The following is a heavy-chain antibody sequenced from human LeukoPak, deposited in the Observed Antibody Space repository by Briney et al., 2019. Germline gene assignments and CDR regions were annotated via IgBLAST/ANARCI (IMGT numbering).Heavy chain of an antibody. V-gene: IGHV3-30*18. Sequence: GRSLRLSCAASGFTFSSYGMHWVRQAPGKGLERVAVISYDGSNKYYADSVKVRFTISRDNSKNTLYLQMNSLRAEDTAVYYCAKRMLRYYDSSGSPGWFDPWGQGTLVTVSS. J-gene: IGHJ5*02. CDR1: GFTFSSYG. CDR3: AKRMLRYYDSSGSPGWFDP. D-gene: IGHD3-22*01. CDR2: ISYDGSNK.